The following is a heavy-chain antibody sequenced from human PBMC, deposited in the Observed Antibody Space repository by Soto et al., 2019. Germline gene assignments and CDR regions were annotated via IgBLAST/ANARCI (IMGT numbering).Heavy chain of an antibody. CDR2: IYSGGST. D-gene: IGHD1-26*01. CDR1: GFTVSSNY. Sequence: AGGSLRLSCAASGFTVSSNYMSWVRQAPGKGLEWVSVIYSGGSTYYADSVKGRFTISRDNSKNTLYLQMNSLRAEDTAVYYCAREHKELLDDYGMDVWGQGTTVTVSS. CDR3: AREHKELLDDYGMDV. V-gene: IGHV3-53*01. J-gene: IGHJ6*02.